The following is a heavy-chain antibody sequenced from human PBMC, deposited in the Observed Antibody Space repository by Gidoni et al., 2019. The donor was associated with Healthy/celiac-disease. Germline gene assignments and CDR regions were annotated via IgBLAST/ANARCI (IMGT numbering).Heavy chain of an antibody. V-gene: IGHV3-30-3*01. CDR1: GFTFSSYA. J-gene: IGHJ4*02. CDR3: AREQFSRGYSYGPLDY. Sequence: QVQLVESGGGVVQPGRSLRRSCAASGFTFSSYAMHWVRQAPGKGLEWVAVITYDGSNKYYADSVKGRFTSSRDKSKNTLYLQMNSLRAEDTAVYYCAREQFSRGYSYGPLDYWSQGTLVTVSS. D-gene: IGHD5-18*01. CDR2: ITYDGSNK.